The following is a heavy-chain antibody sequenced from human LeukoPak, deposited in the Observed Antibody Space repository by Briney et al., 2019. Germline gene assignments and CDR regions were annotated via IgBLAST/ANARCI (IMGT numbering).Heavy chain of an antibody. CDR1: GGSISSDY. D-gene: IGHD3-3*01. J-gene: IGHJ5*02. Sequence: SETLSLTCTVSGGSISSDYWSWIRQPAGKGLEWIGRIYNNESTNYNPSLKSRVTMSVDTSKNQLSLKMISVTDADTAVYYCARGVRRGITIFGVVGGWFDPWGQGTLVTVSS. V-gene: IGHV4-4*07. CDR3: ARGVRRGITIFGVVGGWFDP. CDR2: IYNNEST.